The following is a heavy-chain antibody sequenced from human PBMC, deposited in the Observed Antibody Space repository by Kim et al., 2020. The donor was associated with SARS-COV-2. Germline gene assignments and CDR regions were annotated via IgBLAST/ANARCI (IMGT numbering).Heavy chain of an antibody. CDR3: ARGTSEAARHRTNWYFDL. CDR1: GFTFSSYS. Sequence: GGSLRLSCAASGFTFSSYSMNWVRQAPGKGLEWVSSISSSSSYIYYADSVKGRFTISRDNAKNSLYLQMNSLRAEDTAVYYCARGTSEAARHRTNWYFDLWGRGTLVTVSS. J-gene: IGHJ2*01. D-gene: IGHD6-6*01. CDR2: ISSSSSYI. V-gene: IGHV3-21*01.